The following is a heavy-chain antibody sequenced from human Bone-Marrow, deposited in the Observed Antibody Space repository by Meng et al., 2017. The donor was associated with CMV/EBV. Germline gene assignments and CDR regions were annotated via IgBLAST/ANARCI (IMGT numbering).Heavy chain of an antibody. CDR3: ARMYYDFWSGSREFDY. J-gene: IGHJ4*02. CDR2: IYSGDST. V-gene: IGHV3-53*01. D-gene: IGHD3-3*01. CDR1: GFPVSSNY. Sequence: GGSLRLSCAASGFPVSSNYMSWVRQAPGKGLEWVSVIYSGDSTYYADSVKGRFTISRDNSKNTLYLQMNSLRAEDTAVYYCARMYYDFWSGSREFDYWGQGTLVTVSS.